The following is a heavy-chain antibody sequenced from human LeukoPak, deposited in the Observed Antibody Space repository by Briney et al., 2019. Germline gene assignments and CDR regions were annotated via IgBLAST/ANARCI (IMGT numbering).Heavy chain of an antibody. CDR2: LIPIFGTA. Sequence: ASVKVSCKASGGTFSSYAISWVRQAPGQGLEWMGGLIPIFGTANYAQKFQGRVTITADESTSTAYMELSSLRSEDTAVYYCAREFSYYGSGKYGMDVWGQGTTVTVSS. V-gene: IGHV1-69*13. CDR3: AREFSYYGSGKYGMDV. CDR1: GGTFSSYA. D-gene: IGHD3-10*01. J-gene: IGHJ6*02.